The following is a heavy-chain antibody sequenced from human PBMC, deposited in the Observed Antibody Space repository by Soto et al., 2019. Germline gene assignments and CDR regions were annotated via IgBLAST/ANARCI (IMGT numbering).Heavy chain of an antibody. CDR2: IIPILAIA. J-gene: IGHJ4*02. CDR3: ARDKEPAMVPHY. V-gene: IGHV1-69*08. CDR1: GGTFSSYI. Sequence: QVQLVQSGAEVKKPGSSVKVSCKASGGTFSSYIISWVRQAPGQGLEWMGRIIPILAIANYAQKCQGRVTITADKSTSTSYMELNSLRSEDTAVSFCARDKEPAMVPHYWGQGTLVTVSS. D-gene: IGHD5-18*01.